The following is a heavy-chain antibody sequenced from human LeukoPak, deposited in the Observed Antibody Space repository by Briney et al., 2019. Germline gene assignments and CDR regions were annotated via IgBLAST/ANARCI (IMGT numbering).Heavy chain of an antibody. Sequence: SETLSLTCTVSGGSISSHYWSWIRQPPGKGLEWIGYIYYSGSTNYNPSLKSRVTISVDTSKNQFSLKLSSVTAADTAVYYCARGTPYGSGSSNWFDPWGQGTLVTVSS. J-gene: IGHJ5*02. CDR3: ARGTPYGSGSSNWFDP. CDR2: IYYSGST. V-gene: IGHV4-59*11. D-gene: IGHD3-10*01. CDR1: GGSISSHY.